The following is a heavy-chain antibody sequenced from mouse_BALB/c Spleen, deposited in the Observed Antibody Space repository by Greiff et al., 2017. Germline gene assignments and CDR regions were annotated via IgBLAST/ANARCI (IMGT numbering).Heavy chain of an antibody. V-gene: IGHV5-12-1*01. CDR1: GFAFSSYD. D-gene: IGHD2-4*01. J-gene: IGHJ2*01. CDR3: ARHEAMITTDYFDY. CDR2: ISSGGGST. Sequence: EVQVVESGGGLVKPGGSLKLSCAASGFAFSSYDMSWVRQTPEKRLEWVAYISSGGGSTYYPDTVKGRFTISRDNAKNTLYLQMSSLKSEDTAMYYCARHEAMITTDYFDYWGQGTTLTVSS.